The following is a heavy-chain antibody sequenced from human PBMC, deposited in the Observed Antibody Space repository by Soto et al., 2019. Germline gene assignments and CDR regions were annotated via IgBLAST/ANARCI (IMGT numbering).Heavy chain of an antibody. J-gene: IGHJ6*02. CDR1: GYTFTSYG. CDR3: ARDTDRIRLWSSTDYYYYYGMDF. V-gene: IGHV1-18*04. Sequence: ASVKVSCKASGYTFTSYGISWVRQAPGQGLEWMGWISAYNGNTNYAQKLQGRVTMTTDTSTSTAYMELRSLRSDDTAVYYCARDTDRIRLWSSTDYYYYYGMDFWGQVPTVTVSS. CDR2: ISAYNGNT. D-gene: IGHD5-18*01.